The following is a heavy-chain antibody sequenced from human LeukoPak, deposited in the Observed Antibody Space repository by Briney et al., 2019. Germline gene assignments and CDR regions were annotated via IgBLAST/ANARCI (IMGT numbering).Heavy chain of an antibody. D-gene: IGHD3-10*01. CDR2: ISYDVSNQ. Sequence: PGRSLRLSCAASGFTFSSYSMHGVRQAPGKGVERVAIISYDVSNQYYTHSVKGRFTIPRNNSKNTLYLQMHSLRSQDTPVYYVEKSERLWFGGNDAFDTWGQGTMVTVSS. V-gene: IGHV3-30*18. CDR3: EKSERLWFGGNDAFDT. J-gene: IGHJ3*02. CDR1: GFTFSSYS.